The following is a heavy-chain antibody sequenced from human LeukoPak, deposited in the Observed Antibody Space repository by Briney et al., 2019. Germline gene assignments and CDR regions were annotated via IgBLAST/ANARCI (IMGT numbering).Heavy chain of an antibody. CDR1: GFTFGSYA. Sequence: GGSLGLSXAASGFTFGSYAMSWVRQAPGKGLEWVSAISGSGGSTYYADSVKGRFTISRDNSKNTLYLQMNSLRAEDTAVYYCAKPYYDFWSGYSARDYWGQGTLVTVSS. CDR3: AKPYYDFWSGYSARDY. J-gene: IGHJ4*02. CDR2: ISGSGGST. D-gene: IGHD3-3*01. V-gene: IGHV3-23*01.